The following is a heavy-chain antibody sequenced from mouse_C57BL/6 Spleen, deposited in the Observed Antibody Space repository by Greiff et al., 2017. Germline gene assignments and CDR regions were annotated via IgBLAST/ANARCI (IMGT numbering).Heavy chain of an antibody. CDR1: GFTFSSYA. Sequence: EVQRVESGGGLVKPGGSLKLSCAASGFTFSSYAMSWVRQTPEKRLEWVATISDGGSYTYYPDNVKGRFTISRDNAKNNLYLQMSHLKSEDTAMYYCARDRGRYFDYWGQGTTLTVSS. V-gene: IGHV5-4*01. CDR3: ARDRGRYFDY. J-gene: IGHJ2*01. CDR2: ISDGGSYT. D-gene: IGHD3-3*01.